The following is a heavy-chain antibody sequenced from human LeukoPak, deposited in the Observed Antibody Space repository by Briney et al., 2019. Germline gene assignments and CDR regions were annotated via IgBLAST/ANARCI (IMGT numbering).Heavy chain of an antibody. D-gene: IGHD2-8*01. CDR3: ARDIDCTNGVCTDY. CDR2: ISAYNGNT. J-gene: IGHJ4*02. CDR1: GYTFTSYG. Sequence: ASVKVSCKASGYTFTSYGISWVRQAPGQGLEWMGWISAYNGNTNYAPKLQGRVTMTTDTSTSTAYMELRSLRSDDTAVYYCARDIDCTNGVCTDYWGQGTLVTVSS. V-gene: IGHV1-18*01.